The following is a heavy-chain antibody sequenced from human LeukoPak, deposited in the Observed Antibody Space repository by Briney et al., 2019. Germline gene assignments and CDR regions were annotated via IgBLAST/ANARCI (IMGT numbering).Heavy chain of an antibody. J-gene: IGHJ6*03. V-gene: IGHV3-23*01. Sequence: PGGSLRLSCAASGFTFSSYGMSWVRQAPGKGLEWVSAISGSGGSTYYADSVKGRFTISRDNSKNTLYLQMNSLRAEDTAVYYCAKVREGILWFGGEYYMDVWGKGTTVTISS. CDR3: AKVREGILWFGGEYYMDV. CDR2: ISGSGGST. CDR1: GFTFSSYG. D-gene: IGHD3-10*01.